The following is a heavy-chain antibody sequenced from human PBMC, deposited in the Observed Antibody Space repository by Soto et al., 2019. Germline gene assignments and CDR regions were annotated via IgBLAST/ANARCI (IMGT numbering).Heavy chain of an antibody. CDR1: GYTFTSYG. D-gene: IGHD5-12*01. V-gene: IGHV1-18*01. Sequence: ASVKVSCKASGYTFTSYGISWVRQAPGQGLEWMGWISAYNGNTNYAQKLQGRVTMTTDTSTSTAYMELRSLRSDDTAVYYCARGFYSGYDYNPYMDGWAKGTTVTVSS. CDR2: ISAYNGNT. CDR3: ARGFYSGYDYNPYMDG. J-gene: IGHJ6*03.